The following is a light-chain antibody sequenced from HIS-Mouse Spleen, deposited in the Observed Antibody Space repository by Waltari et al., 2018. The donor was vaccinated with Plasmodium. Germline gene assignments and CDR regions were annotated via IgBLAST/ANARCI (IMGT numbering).Light chain of an antibody. V-gene: IGKV3-15*01. CDR3: QQYNNWPPEVT. Sequence: EIVMTQSPATLSASPGERATLSCRASQSVSSNLAWYQQKPGQAPRLLIYGASTRATGIPASFSGSGSGTEFTLTISSMQSEDFAVYYCQQYNNWPPEVTFGQGTKVEIK. J-gene: IGKJ1*01. CDR1: QSVSSN. CDR2: GAS.